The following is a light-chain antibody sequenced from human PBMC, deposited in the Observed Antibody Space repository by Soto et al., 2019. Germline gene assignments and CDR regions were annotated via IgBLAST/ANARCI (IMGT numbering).Light chain of an antibody. J-gene: IGKJ3*01. Sequence: IQMTQSPSSLSASVGDRVTITCRASETTASYLNWYQQKPGKAPKLLIRAASRLESGVPARFSGSGSGTDFTLTISSLQPEDVATYYCHQSYNTPLTFGPGTKVDV. CDR1: ETTASY. CDR3: HQSYNTPLT. V-gene: IGKV1-39*01. CDR2: AAS.